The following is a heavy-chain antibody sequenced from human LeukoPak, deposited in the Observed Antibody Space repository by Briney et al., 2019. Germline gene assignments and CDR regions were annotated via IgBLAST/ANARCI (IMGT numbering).Heavy chain of an antibody. CDR1: GGSVSSYY. Sequence: SETLSLTCTASGGSVSSYYWSWIRRPPGKGLEWIGYIYYSGSTNYNPSLKSRVTISVDTSKNQFSLKLSSVTAADTAVYHCARDNWNYGSSMDVWGQGTTVTVSS. J-gene: IGHJ6*02. CDR2: IYYSGST. CDR3: ARDNWNYGSSMDV. D-gene: IGHD1-7*01. V-gene: IGHV4-59*02.